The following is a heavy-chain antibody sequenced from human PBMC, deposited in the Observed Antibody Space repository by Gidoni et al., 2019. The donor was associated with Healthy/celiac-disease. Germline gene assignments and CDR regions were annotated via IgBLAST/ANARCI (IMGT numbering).Heavy chain of an antibody. CDR2: IYYSGST. J-gene: IGHJ4*02. D-gene: IGHD3-10*01. CDR3: ARLPGITMVRGVKTSQYYFDY. Sequence: QVQLQESGPGLVKPSQTLSLTCTVSGGSISSGGYYWSWIRQHPGKGLEWIGYIYYSGSTYYNPSLKSRVTISVDTSKNQFSLKLSSVTAADTAVYYCARLPGITMVRGVKTSQYYFDYWGQGTLVTVSS. CDR1: GGSISSGGYY. V-gene: IGHV4-31*03.